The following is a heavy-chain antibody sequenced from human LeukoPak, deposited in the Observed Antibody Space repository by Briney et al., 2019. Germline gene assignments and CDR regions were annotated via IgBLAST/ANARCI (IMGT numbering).Heavy chain of an antibody. CDR3: AKDISGAVAGIGVGWDY. V-gene: IGHV3-9*01. D-gene: IGHD6-19*01. CDR1: GFTFYDYA. Sequence: GRSLRLSCAASGFTFYDYAMHWVRHAPGQGLEWVSGISWNSGSIGYADSVKGRFTISRDNTKNSLYLQMNSLRAEDTALYYCAKDISGAVAGIGVGWDYWGQGTLVTVSS. CDR2: ISWNSGSI. J-gene: IGHJ4*02.